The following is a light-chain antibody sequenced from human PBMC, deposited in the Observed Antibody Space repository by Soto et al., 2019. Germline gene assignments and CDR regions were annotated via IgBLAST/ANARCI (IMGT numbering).Light chain of an antibody. CDR1: QSFTSN. V-gene: IGKV3-15*01. CDR3: QQYYTYWHM. J-gene: IGKJ1*01. Sequence: VMTQAPATLSVSPGERATLSCRASQSFTSNVAWYQQKPGQAPRLLIYVASTRATGIPARFSGSGSGTEFTLTISSLQSEDFATYYCQQYYTYWHMFGQGTKVDIK. CDR2: VAS.